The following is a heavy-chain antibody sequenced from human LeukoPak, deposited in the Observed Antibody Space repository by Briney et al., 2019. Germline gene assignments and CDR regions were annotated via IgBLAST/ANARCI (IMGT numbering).Heavy chain of an antibody. CDR2: ISPYNGNT. Sequence: RRASVKVSCKASGYDFTSVGITWVRRAPGQGLEWMGWISPYNGNTRYAQKFQGRVAMTTDTSTTTAYMELRGLRFNDTAVYYCARAGSGSGWYFDYRGQGTLVTVSS. D-gene: IGHD6-19*01. V-gene: IGHV1-18*01. CDR1: GYDFTSVG. J-gene: IGHJ4*02. CDR3: ARAGSGSGWYFDY.